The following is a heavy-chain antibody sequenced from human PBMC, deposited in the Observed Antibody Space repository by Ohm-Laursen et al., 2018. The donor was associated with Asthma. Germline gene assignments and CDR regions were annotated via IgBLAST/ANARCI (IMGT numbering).Heavy chain of an antibody. CDR1: GFTVSSNY. CDR3: AREGWIQNGDSAFDI. CDR2: IYSGGST. Sequence: SLRLSCSASGFTVSSNYMSWVRQAPGKGLEWVSAIYSGGSTYYADSVKGRFTISRDNAKNTLYLQMNSLRAEDTAVYYCAREGWIQNGDSAFDIWGQGTMVTVSS. D-gene: IGHD5-24*01. J-gene: IGHJ3*02. V-gene: IGHV3-53*01.